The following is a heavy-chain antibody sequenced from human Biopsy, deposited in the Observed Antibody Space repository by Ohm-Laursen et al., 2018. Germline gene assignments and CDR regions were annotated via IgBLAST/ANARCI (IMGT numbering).Heavy chain of an antibody. CDR3: NRPYCSSTGCYDDGMDV. CDR2: IRSNTYAT. V-gene: IGHV3-73*01. CDR1: GFNFCGSA. D-gene: IGHD2-2*01. Sequence: SLRLSCAASGFNFCGSAIQWVRQASGKGLEWVGRIRSNTYATAYAASVKGRFTISRDDSKNTAYLQMNSLKIEDTAVYYCNRPYCSSTGCYDDGMDVWGQGTTVTVSS. J-gene: IGHJ6*02.